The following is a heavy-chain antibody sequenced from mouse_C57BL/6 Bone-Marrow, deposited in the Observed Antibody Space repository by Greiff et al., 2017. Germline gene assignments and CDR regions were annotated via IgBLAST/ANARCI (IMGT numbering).Heavy chain of an antibody. D-gene: IGHD1-1*01. J-gene: IGHJ1*03. CDR2: IDPSDSYT. V-gene: IGHV1-59*01. Sequence: VQLQQPGAELVRPGTSVKLSCKASGYTFTSYWMHWVKQRPGQGLEWIGVIDPSDSYTNYNQKFKGKATLTVDTSSSTAYMQLSSLTSEDSAVYYCARNYCGSSWNWYFDVWGTGTTVTVSS. CDR3: ARNYCGSSWNWYFDV. CDR1: GYTFTSYW.